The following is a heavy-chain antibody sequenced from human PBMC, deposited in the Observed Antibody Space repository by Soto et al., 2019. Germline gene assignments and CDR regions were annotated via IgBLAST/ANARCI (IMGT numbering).Heavy chain of an antibody. Sequence: GGSLRLSCAASGFTFSSYEMNWVCQAPGKGLEWVSYISSSGSTIYYADSVKGRFTISRDNAKNSLYLQMNSLRAEDTAVYYCARGAAAAGTDWFDAWGQGTPVTVSS. J-gene: IGHJ5*02. CDR3: ARGAAAAGTDWFDA. V-gene: IGHV3-48*03. D-gene: IGHD6-13*01. CDR1: GFTFSSYE. CDR2: ISSSGSTI.